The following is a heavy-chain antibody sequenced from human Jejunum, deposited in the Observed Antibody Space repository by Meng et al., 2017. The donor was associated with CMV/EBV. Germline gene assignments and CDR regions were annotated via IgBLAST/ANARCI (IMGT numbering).Heavy chain of an antibody. D-gene: IGHD3-22*01. CDR2: IYYSGST. Sequence: SADYVWIWIRQSPGTGLEWIGYIYYSGSTYYNPSFKSRVTMSIDTSKNQFSLNMSSVTAAATAVFYCARAYGYYYDNTMSYFDSWGQGTLVTVSA. J-gene: IGHJ4*02. V-gene: IGHV4-30-4*08. CDR3: ARAYGYYYDNTMSYFDS. CDR1: SADYV.